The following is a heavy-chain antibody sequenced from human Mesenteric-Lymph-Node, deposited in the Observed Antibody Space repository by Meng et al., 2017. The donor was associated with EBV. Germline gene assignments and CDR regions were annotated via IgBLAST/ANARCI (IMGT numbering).Heavy chain of an antibody. V-gene: IGHV4-34*02. CDR1: GGFFSGYY. CDR2: INHSGSI. D-gene: IGHD3-22*01. J-gene: IGHJ5*02. Sequence: QVQLQQWGAGLLKPSEXLSLTCAVYGGFFSGYYWSWIRQSPGKGLEWIGEINHSGSINYNPSLKSRVTISVDTSKNQFSLKLTSVTAADTAVYYCAREARSSGYHPGIGPWGQGTLVTVSS. CDR3: AREARSSGYHPGIGP.